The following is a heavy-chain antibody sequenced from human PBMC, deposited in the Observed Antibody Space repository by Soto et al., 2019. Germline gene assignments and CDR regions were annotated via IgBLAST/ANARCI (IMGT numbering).Heavy chain of an antibody. J-gene: IGHJ6*02. Sequence: PSETLSLTCTVSGGSISSYYWSWIRQPPGKGLEWIGYIYYSGSTNYNPSLKSRVTISVDTSKNQFSPKLSSVTAADTAVYYCARWMGLSAAAPLSYYGMDVWGQGTTVTVSS. D-gene: IGHD6-6*01. CDR1: GGSISSYY. CDR2: IYYSGST. CDR3: ARWMGLSAAAPLSYYGMDV. V-gene: IGHV4-59*01.